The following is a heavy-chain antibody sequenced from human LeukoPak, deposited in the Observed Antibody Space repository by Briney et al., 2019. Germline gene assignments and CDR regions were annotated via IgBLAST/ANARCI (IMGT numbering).Heavy chain of an antibody. Sequence: GGSLRLSCEASGFTFSSYGMHWVRQTPGKGLEWVSFIQFDASYDLYSDSVRGRFTISRDNSKNILYLQMNSLRTEDSAVYFCAKDFRVGARSFDYWGQGTLVTVSS. D-gene: IGHD1-26*01. CDR1: GFTFSSYG. CDR2: IQFDASYD. CDR3: AKDFRVGARSFDY. V-gene: IGHV3-30*02. J-gene: IGHJ4*02.